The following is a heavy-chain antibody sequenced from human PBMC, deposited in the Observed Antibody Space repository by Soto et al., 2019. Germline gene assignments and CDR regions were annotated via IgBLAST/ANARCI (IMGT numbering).Heavy chain of an antibody. CDR3: ARDPGVTNYYFDY. D-gene: IGHD3-3*01. J-gene: IGHJ4*02. V-gene: IGHV3-33*01. Sequence: QVQLVESGGGVVQPGTSLRLSCAPPGFTFSSYGMHWVRQAPGKGLEWVAVIWYDGSKQYYADSVKGRFTISRDNSKNTLYLQMNSLRAEDTAVYYCARDPGVTNYYFDYWGQGTLVTVSS. CDR2: IWYDGSKQ. CDR1: GFTFSSYG.